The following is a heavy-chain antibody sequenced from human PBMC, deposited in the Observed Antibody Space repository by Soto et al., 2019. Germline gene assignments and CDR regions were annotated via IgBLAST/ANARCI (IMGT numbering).Heavy chain of an antibody. CDR2: ISYDGSNK. CDR1: GFTFSNYG. Sequence: QVQLVESGGGVVQPGRSLRLSCAASGFTFSNYGMHWVRQAPGKGLEWVAAISYDGSNKYYADSVKGRVTISRDNSKNTVYLQMNSLRAEDTAMYFCAKVLQQQLERCGMDVWGQGTTVTVSS. J-gene: IGHJ6*02. CDR3: AKVLQQQLERCGMDV. D-gene: IGHD6-13*01. V-gene: IGHV3-30*18.